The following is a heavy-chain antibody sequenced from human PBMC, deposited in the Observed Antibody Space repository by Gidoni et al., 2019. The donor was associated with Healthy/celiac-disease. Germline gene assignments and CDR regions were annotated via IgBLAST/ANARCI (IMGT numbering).Heavy chain of an antibody. J-gene: IGHJ4*02. D-gene: IGHD2-21*02. V-gene: IGHV3-21*01. CDR3: ARVPEEGYCGGDCYGY. Sequence: EVQLVASGGGMVMPGGSLRRSCAASGFTFRSYSMNWVRQAPGKGLEVVSSISSSSSYIYYADSVKDRFTSSRDNAKNSLYLQMNSVRAEDTAVYYCARVPEEGYCGGDCYGYWGQGTLVTVSS. CDR2: ISSSSSYI. CDR1: GFTFRSYS.